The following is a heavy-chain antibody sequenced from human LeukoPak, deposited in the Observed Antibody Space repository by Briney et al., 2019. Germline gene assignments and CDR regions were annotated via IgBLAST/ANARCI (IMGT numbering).Heavy chain of an antibody. CDR2: IYYSGST. J-gene: IGHJ4*02. CDR1: GGSISSSSYY. D-gene: IGHD2-2*01. V-gene: IGHV4-39*07. CDR3: ARETIQLASFDY. Sequence: SETLSLTCTVSGGSISSSSYYWGWIRQPPGKGLEWIGSIYYSGSTYYNPSLKSRVTISVDTSKNQFSLKLSSVTAADTAVYYCARETIQLASFDYWGQGTLVTVSS.